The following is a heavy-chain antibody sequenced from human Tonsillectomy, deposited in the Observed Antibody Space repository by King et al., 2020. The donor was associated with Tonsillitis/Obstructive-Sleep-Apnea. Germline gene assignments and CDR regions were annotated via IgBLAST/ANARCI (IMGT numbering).Heavy chain of an antibody. CDR2: IWYDGSNK. CDR1: GFTFSNYD. CDR3: ARTREKDAFDI. Sequence: VQLVESGGGVVQPGRSLRLSCAASGFTFSNYDMHWVRQAPGKGLEWVAVIWYDGSNKYYADSVKGRFTISRDNSKNKLYLQMNSLRAEDTAVYYCARTREKDAFDIWGQGTMVTVSS. D-gene: IGHD1-26*01. J-gene: IGHJ3*02. V-gene: IGHV3-33*01.